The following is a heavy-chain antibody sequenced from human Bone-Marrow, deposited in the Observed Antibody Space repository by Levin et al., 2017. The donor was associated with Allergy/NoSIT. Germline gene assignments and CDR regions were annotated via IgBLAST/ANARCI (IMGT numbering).Heavy chain of an antibody. Sequence: GGSLRLSCVASGFTFSTYAMSWVRQAPGKGLEWISAITSAGDTYYADSVKGRFGVARDDSKNTVSLQMNSLRAEDTAIYYGGREEAGNSGDTIDFWGQGTLVTVSS. D-gene: IGHD3-10*01. CDR2: ITSAGDT. J-gene: IGHJ4*02. V-gene: IGHV3-23*01. CDR3: GREEAGNSGDTIDF. CDR1: GFTFSTYA.